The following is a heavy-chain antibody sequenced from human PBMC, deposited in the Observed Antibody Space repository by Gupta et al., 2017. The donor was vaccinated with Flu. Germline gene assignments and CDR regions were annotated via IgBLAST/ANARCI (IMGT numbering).Heavy chain of an antibody. V-gene: IGHV3-30-3*01. CDR1: GFTFSSYA. J-gene: IGHJ4*02. CDR2: ISYDGSNK. Sequence: SGFTFSSYAMHWVRQAPGKGLEWVAVISYDGSNKYYADSVKGRFTISRDNSKNTLYLQMNSLRAEDTAVYYCARDFSIDYWGQGTLVTVSS. CDR3: ARDFSIDY.